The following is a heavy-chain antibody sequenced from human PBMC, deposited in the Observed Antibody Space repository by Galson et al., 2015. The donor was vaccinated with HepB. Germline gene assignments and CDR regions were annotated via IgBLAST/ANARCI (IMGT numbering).Heavy chain of an antibody. J-gene: IGHJ3*02. CDR1: GFTFDDYA. CDR3: AKDRRGPMVRGGAFDI. CDR2: ISWNSGSI. Sequence: SLRLSCAASGFTFDDYAMHWVRQAPGKGLEWVSGISWNSGSIGYADSVKGRFTISRDNAKNSLHLQMNSLRAEDTAVYYCAKDRRGPMVRGGAFDIWGQGTMVTVSS. D-gene: IGHD3-10*01. V-gene: IGHV3-9*01.